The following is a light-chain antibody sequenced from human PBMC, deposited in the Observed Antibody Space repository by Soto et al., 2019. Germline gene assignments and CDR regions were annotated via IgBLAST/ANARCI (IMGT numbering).Light chain of an antibody. J-gene: IGLJ1*01. CDR3: SSYTSSSTLYV. Sequence: QSVLTRPASVPGSPGQSITISCTGTSSDVGGYNYVSWYQQHPGKAPKLMIYDVSNRPSGVSNRFSGSKSGNTASLTISGLQAEYEADYYCSSYTSSSTLYVFGTGTKVTVL. CDR2: DVS. V-gene: IGLV2-14*01. CDR1: SSDVGGYNY.